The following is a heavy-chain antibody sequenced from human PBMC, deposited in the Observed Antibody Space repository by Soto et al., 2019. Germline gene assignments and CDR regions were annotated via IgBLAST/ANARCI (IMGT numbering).Heavy chain of an antibody. Sequence: QVQLQESGPGLVKPSETLSLTCTVSGGSVSSGSYYWSWIRQPPGKGLEWIGYIYSSGGTSYNPYIKSRVTISVDTSKNQFSLKLSSVTASDTAVYYCARDEDGYNYWGQVTLVTVSS. J-gene: IGHJ4*02. CDR1: GGSVSSGSYY. CDR2: IYSSGGT. D-gene: IGHD5-12*01. V-gene: IGHV4-61*01. CDR3: ARDEDGYNY.